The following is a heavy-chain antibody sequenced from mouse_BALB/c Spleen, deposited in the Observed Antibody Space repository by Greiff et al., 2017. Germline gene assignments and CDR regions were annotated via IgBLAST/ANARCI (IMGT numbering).Heavy chain of an antibody. Sequence: QVQLQQSGPELVKPGASVKISCKASGYAFSSSWMNWVKQRPGQGLEWIGRIYPGDGDTNYNGKFKGKATLTADKSSSTAYMQLSSLTSVDSAVYFCARYGNYGSDYWGQGTTLTVSS. J-gene: IGHJ2*01. V-gene: IGHV1-82*01. D-gene: IGHD2-1*01. CDR2: IYPGDGDT. CDR3: ARYGNYGSDY. CDR1: GYAFSSSW.